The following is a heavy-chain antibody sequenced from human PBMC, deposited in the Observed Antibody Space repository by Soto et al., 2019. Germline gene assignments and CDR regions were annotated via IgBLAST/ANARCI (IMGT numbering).Heavy chain of an antibody. V-gene: IGHV5-51*01. CDR3: ARHYNVLVPAAMTVDY. J-gene: IGHJ4*02. Sequence: EVQLVQSGAEVKKPGESLKISCKGSGYSFTSYWIGWVRQMPGKGLEWMGIIYPGDSDTRYSPSFQGQVTISADKSISTAYLQWSSLKASDTAMYYCARHYNVLVPAAMTVDYWGQGTLVTVSS. CDR2: IYPGDSDT. D-gene: IGHD2-2*01. CDR1: GYSFTSYW.